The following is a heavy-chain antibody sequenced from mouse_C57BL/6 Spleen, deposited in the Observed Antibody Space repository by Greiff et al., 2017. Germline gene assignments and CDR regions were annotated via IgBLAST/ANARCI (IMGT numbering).Heavy chain of an antibody. CDR3: AKGDYDEGAFDY. CDR2: INPSSGYT. CDR1: GYTFTSYT. Sequence: QVQLQQSGAELARPGASVKMSCKASGYTFTSYTMPWVKPRPGQGLEWIGYINPSSGYTKYNQKFKDKATLTADKSSSPAYMQLSSLTSEDSAVYYCAKGDYDEGAFDYWGQGTTLTVSS. J-gene: IGHJ2*01. D-gene: IGHD2-4*01. V-gene: IGHV1-4*01.